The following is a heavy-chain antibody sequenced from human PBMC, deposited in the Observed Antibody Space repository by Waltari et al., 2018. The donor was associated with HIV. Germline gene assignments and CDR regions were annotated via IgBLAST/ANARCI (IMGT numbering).Heavy chain of an antibody. J-gene: IGHJ4*02. V-gene: IGHV1-18*01. CDR2: ISSYQGNT. D-gene: IGHD3-3*01. CDR3: ARVAQYQYDFWSGYRFDY. CDR1: GYTFTSYG. Sequence: QVQLVQSGAEVKKPGASVTVSCKASGYTFTSYGIRWVRQAPGQGLEWMGWISSYQGNTNYAQHLQGRVTLTTDTSTSTAYMELRSLRSDDTAVYFCARVAQYQYDFWSGYRFDYWGQGTLVTVSS.